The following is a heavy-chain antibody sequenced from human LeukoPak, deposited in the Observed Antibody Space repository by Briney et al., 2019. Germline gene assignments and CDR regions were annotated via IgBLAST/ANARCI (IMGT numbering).Heavy chain of an antibody. V-gene: IGHV4-4*02. CDR3: ARGVSRGVVVAAKQRAFDI. D-gene: IGHD2-15*01. Sequence: PSGTLSLTCAVSGGSTSSSNWWSWVRQPPGKGLEWIGEIYHSGSTNYNPSLKSRVTISVDKSKNQFSLKLSSVTAADTAVYYCARGVSRGVVVAAKQRAFDIWGQGTMVTVSS. CDR1: GGSTSSSNW. J-gene: IGHJ3*02. CDR2: IYHSGST.